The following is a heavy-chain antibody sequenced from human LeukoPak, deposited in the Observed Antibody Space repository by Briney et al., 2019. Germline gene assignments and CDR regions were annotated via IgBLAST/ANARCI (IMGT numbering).Heavy chain of an antibody. J-gene: IGHJ4*02. CDR3: ARGRYCSGGSCLLHYGDYEY. CDR2: IIPIFGTA. D-gene: IGHD2-15*01. CDR1: GGTFSSYA. V-gene: IGHV1-69*05. Sequence: SVKVSCKASGGTFSSYAISWVRQAPGQGLEWMGRIIPIFGTANYAQKFQGRVTITTDESTSTAYMELSRLRSEDTAVYYCARGRYCSGGSCLLHYGDYEYWGQGTLVTVSS.